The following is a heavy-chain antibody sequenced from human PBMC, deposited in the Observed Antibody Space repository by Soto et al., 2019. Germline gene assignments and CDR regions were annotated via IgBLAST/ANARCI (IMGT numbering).Heavy chain of an antibody. CDR1: GFTFSSYA. D-gene: IGHD6-13*01. V-gene: IGHV3-23*01. CDR2: ISGSGGST. J-gene: IGHJ6*02. Sequence: PGGSLRLSCAASGFTFSSYAMSWVRQAPGKGLEWVSAISGSGGSTYYADSVKGRFTISRDNSKNTLYLQMNSLRAEDTAVYYCARDGTFIAAAEGYYYYYYGMDVWGQGTTVTVSS. CDR3: ARDGTFIAAAEGYYYYYYGMDV.